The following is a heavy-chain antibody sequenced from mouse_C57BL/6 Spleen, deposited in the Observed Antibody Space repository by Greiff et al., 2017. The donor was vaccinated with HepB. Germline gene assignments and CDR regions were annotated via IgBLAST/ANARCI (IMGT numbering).Heavy chain of an antibody. D-gene: IGHD1-1*01. Sequence: VQLQQSGAELVKPGASVKLSCKASGYTFTSYWMHWVKQRPGQGLEWIGMIHPNSGSTNYNEKFKSKATLTVDKSSSTAYMQLSSLTSEDSAVYYCARGPTVVATGYFDYWGQGTTLTVSS. CDR3: ARGPTVVATGYFDY. CDR1: GYTFTSYW. J-gene: IGHJ2*01. CDR2: IHPNSGST. V-gene: IGHV1-64*01.